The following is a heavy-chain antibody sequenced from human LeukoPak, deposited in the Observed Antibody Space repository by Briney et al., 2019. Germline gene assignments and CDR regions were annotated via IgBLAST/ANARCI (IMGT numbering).Heavy chain of an antibody. CDR3: ARDPYCSGGNCYYDGY. V-gene: IGHV3-48*03. CDR2: ISSGGSTI. J-gene: IGHJ4*02. D-gene: IGHD2-15*01. Sequence: GGSLRLSCAASGFTFRNYEMNWVRQAPGKGLEGVSYISSGGSTIYYTDSVKGRFTISRDNAKSSLYLQMNSLRAEDTAVYYCARDPYCSGGNCYYDGYWGQGTLVTVSS. CDR1: GFTFRNYE.